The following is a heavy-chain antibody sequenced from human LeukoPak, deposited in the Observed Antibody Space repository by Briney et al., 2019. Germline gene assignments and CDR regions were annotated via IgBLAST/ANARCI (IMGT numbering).Heavy chain of an antibody. CDR2: INPNSGGT. CDR1: GYTFTGYY. D-gene: IGHD3-10*01. J-gene: IGHJ3*02. CDR3: ARAGVYYYGSGSYGAFDI. Sequence: GASVKVSCKASGYTFTGYYMHWVRQAPGQGLEWMGWINPNSGGTNYAQKLQGRVTMPTDTSTSTAYMELRSLRSDDTAVYYCARAGVYYYGSGSYGAFDIWGQGTMVTVSS. V-gene: IGHV1-2*02.